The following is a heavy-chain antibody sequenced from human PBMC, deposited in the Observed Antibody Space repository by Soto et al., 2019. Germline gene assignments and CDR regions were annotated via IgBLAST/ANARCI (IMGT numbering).Heavy chain of an antibody. V-gene: IGHV3-48*03. J-gene: IGHJ3*02. D-gene: IGHD1-20*01. CDR1: GFTFSSYE. CDR3: AREDNNDAFDM. CDR2: ISGRGGTI. Sequence: ESGGGLVQPGGSLRLSCVASGFTFSSYEMNWVRQAPGKGLEWVSYISGRGGTIYYADSVRGRFTISRDNAKNSLYLQMNSLRAEDTAVYYCAREDNNDAFDMWGQGTMVTVSS.